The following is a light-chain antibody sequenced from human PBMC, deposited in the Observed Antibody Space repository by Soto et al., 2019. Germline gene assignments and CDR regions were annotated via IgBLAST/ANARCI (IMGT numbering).Light chain of an antibody. J-gene: IGLJ2*01. CDR3: ASWDDRLGAVI. Sequence: QAVVTQPPSASGTPGQRVFISCSGSSSNIGGTNYAYWYQQLPGAAPKLLMHSNNLRPSGVPERISGSKSGTSASLAISGLRSEDESVYYCASWDDRLGAVIFGGGTKVTVL. CDR2: SNN. CDR1: SSNIGGTNY. V-gene: IGLV1-47*02.